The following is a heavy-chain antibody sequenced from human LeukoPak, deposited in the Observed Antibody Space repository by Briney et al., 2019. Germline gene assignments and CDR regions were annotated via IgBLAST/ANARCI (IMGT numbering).Heavy chain of an antibody. V-gene: IGHV1-2*02. CDR3: ARALSTEDSTIDY. Sequence: ASVKVSCKASGYTFTGYYMHWVRQAPGQGLEWMGWINPNSGGTNYAQKFQGRVTMTRDTSISTAYMELSRLRSDDTAVYYCARALSTEDSTIDYWGQGTLVTVSS. CDR1: GYTFTGYY. J-gene: IGHJ4*02. CDR2: INPNSGGT. D-gene: IGHD5/OR15-5a*01.